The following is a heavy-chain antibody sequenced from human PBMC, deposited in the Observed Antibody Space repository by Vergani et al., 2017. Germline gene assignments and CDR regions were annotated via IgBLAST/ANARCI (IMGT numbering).Heavy chain of an antibody. Sequence: EVQLVESGGGLVQPGRSLRLPCAASGFTFDDYAMLWVRQAPGKGLEWVSGISWNSGSIGYADSVKGRFTISRDNAKNSLYLQMNSLRAEDTALYYCAKDHYDFWSGYPNLSPFDLWGRGTLVTVSS. D-gene: IGHD3-3*01. J-gene: IGHJ2*01. CDR2: ISWNSGSI. CDR3: AKDHYDFWSGYPNLSPFDL. CDR1: GFTFDDYA. V-gene: IGHV3-9*01.